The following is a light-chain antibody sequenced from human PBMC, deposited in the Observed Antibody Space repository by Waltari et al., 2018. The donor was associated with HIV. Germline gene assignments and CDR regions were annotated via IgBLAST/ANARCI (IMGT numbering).Light chain of an antibody. J-gene: IGLJ2*01. V-gene: IGLV2-11*01. CDR3: SSYAGTSNFVL. CDR1: SSDVGAYNY. Sequence: QSALTQPRSVSESPGQSVTISCTGTSSDVGAYNYVSWYQQHPGRAPKFIIYNVSERPSGVPDRFSGSKSGNTASLTISGRQAEDEADYYCSSYAGTSNFVLFGGGTKLTVL. CDR2: NVS.